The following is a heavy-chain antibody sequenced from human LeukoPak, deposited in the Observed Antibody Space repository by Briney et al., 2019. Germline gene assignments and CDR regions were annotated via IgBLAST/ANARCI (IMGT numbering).Heavy chain of an antibody. D-gene: IGHD7-27*01. CDR1: GSTFSSYA. V-gene: IGHV3-23*01. CDR2: ISGSGGST. CDR3: AKDPPPLRPLGGFDY. Sequence: PGGSLRLSCAASGSTFSSYAMSWVRQAPGKGLEWVSGISGSGGSTYYADSVKGRFTISRDNSKNTLYLQMNSLRAEDTAVYYCAKDPPPLRPLGGFDYWGQGTLVTVSA. J-gene: IGHJ4*02.